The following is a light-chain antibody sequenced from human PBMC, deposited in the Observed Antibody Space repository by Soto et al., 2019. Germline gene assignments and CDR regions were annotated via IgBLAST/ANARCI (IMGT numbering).Light chain of an antibody. CDR3: SSYAGSNIYV. J-gene: IGLJ1*01. V-gene: IGLV2-8*01. CDR1: SSDVGGYNY. CDR2: EVS. Sequence: QSVLTQPPSASGSPGQSVTTSCTGTSSDVGGYNYVSWYQQHPSKAPKLMIYEVSKRPSGVPDRFSGSKSGNTASLTFSGLQAEDEADYYCSSYAGSNIYVFGTGTKVTVL.